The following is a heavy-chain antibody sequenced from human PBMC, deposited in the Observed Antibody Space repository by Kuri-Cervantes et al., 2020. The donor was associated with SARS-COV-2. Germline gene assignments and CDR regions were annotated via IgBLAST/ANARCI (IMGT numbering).Heavy chain of an antibody. Sequence: SVKVFCKASGGTFSSYAISWVRQAPGQGLEWMGRIIPILGTANYAQKFQGRVTITTDESTSTAYMELSSLRSEDTAVYYCARVTGDLGVGAFDIWGQGTMVTVSS. CDR2: IIPILGTA. D-gene: IGHD7-27*01. CDR3: ARVTGDLGVGAFDI. V-gene: IGHV1-69*11. CDR1: GGTFSSYA. J-gene: IGHJ3*02.